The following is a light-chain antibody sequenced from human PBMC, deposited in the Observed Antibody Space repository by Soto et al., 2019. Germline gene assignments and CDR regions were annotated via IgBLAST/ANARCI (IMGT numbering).Light chain of an antibody. CDR2: GVS. V-gene: IGKV3-15*01. Sequence: EIVMTQSPATLSVSPGERPTLSCRASQSVSVNLAWYQQKPGQAPRLLIYGVSTSATGIPARFSGSESGTEFTLTISSLQPDDFATYYCQQYNSYWTFGQGTKVDTK. CDR1: QSVSVN. J-gene: IGKJ1*01. CDR3: QQYNSYWT.